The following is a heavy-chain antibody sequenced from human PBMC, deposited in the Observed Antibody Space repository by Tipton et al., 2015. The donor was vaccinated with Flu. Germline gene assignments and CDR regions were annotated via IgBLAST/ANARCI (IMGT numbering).Heavy chain of an antibody. Sequence: TLSLTCTVSGGSITSYYWSWIRQPPGKGLEWIGYIYYSGSTNYNPSLKSRVTISVDTSKNQFSLKLSSVTAADTAVYYCAREGGYMAPFQHWCPGTLVTVSS. J-gene: IGHJ1*01. D-gene: IGHD3-10*01. CDR3: AREGGYMAPFQH. CDR1: GGSITSYY. CDR2: IYYSGST. V-gene: IGHV4-59*01.